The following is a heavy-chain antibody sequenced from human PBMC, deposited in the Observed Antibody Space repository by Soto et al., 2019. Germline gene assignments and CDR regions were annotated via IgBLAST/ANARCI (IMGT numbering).Heavy chain of an antibody. D-gene: IGHD3-16*01. Sequence: EVQLLESGGDLVHPGESLRLSCAASGFLSSNYAMGWVRQAPGTGLEWVSGISDSGVNTYYADSVRGRFTISRDNSKTALYLEMKSLRAGDTAVYYCIKEARGHSYARLWGRGTPVTVSS. CDR3: IKEARGHSYARL. J-gene: IGHJ4*02. V-gene: IGHV3-23*01. CDR1: GFLSSNYA. CDR2: ISDSGVNT.